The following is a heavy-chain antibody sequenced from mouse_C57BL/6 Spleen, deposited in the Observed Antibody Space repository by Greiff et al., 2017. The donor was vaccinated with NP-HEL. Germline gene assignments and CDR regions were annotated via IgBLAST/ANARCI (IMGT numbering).Heavy chain of an antibody. CDR3: ARSGYGYAGFAY. CDR1: GYTFTSYW. D-gene: IGHD2-2*01. CDR2: IDPSDSET. J-gene: IGHJ3*01. Sequence: VQLQQPGAELVRPGSSVKLSCKASGYTFTSYWMHWVKQRPIQGLEWIGNIDPSDSETHYNQKFKDKATLTVDKSSSTAYMQLSSLTSEDSAVYYCARSGYGYAGFAYWGQGTLVTVSA. V-gene: IGHV1-52*01.